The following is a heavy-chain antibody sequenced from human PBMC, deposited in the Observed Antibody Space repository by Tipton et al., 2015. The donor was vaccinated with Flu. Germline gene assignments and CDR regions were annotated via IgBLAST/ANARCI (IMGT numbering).Heavy chain of an antibody. V-gene: IGHV1-2*06. Sequence: QSGAEVKKPGASVRVSCKASGYTFTGYYMHWVRQAPGQGLEWMGRINPNSGGTNYAQKFQGRVTMTRDTSISTAYMELSRLTSDDTAVYFCARDGDSSSWSDAFDVWGQGTLVTVSS. CDR3: ARDGDSSSWSDAFDV. D-gene: IGHD6-13*01. J-gene: IGHJ3*01. CDR2: INPNSGGT. CDR1: GYTFTGYY.